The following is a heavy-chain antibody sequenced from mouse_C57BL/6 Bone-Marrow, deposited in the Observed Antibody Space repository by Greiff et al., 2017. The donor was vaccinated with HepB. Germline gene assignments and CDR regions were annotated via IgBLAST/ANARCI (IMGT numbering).Heavy chain of an antibody. CDR2: IYPGNSDT. J-gene: IGHJ3*01. V-gene: IGHV1-5*01. CDR1: GYTFTSYW. Sequence: DVQLQESGTVLARPGASVKMSCKTSGYTFTSYWMHWVKQRPGQGLEWIGAIYPGNSDTSYNQKFKGKAKLTAVTSASTAYMELSSLTNEDSAVYYCTSPYYGNYSTWFAYWGQGTLVTVSA. CDR3: TSPYYGNYSTWFAY. D-gene: IGHD2-10*01.